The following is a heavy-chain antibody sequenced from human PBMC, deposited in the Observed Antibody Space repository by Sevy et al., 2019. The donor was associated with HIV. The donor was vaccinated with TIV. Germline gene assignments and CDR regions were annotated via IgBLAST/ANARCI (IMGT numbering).Heavy chain of an antibody. V-gene: IGHV3-13*01. Sequence: GGSLRLSCAASGFTFSSYAMHWVRQTTGKDLEWVSAIGTAGDTYYPGSVKGRFTISRENAKNSLYLQMSNLRDGDTAADYWGRVHYTGYYDFDSWGQGTLVTVSS. CDR3: GRVHYTGYYDFDS. CDR1: GFTFSSYA. CDR2: IGTAGDT. J-gene: IGHJ4*02. D-gene: IGHD3-9*01.